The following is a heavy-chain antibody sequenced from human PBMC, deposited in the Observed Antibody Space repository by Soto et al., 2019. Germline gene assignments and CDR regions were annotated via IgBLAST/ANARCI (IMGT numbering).Heavy chain of an antibody. Sequence: GGSLRLSCAASGFSFSSAWINWVRQAPGKGLEWVGRIKSKIDGGTTDFAESVKGRFAISRDDSNDMTYMEMNSLKTEDTGVYYCATGSLFTKTLFRFDLWGQGTLVTVSS. CDR2: IKSKIDGGTT. CDR3: ATGSLFTKTLFRFDL. J-gene: IGHJ4*02. D-gene: IGHD2-21*01. CDR1: GFSFSSAW. V-gene: IGHV3-15*07.